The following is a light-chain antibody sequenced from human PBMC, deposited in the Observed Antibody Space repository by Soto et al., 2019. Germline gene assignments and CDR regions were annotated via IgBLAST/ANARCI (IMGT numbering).Light chain of an antibody. CDR3: SSYASSTTPYV. J-gene: IGLJ1*01. V-gene: IGLV2-14*02. CDR1: SSDVGSYNL. CDR2: EGS. Sequence: QSVLTQPASVSGSPGQSITISCTGTSSDVGSYNLVSWYQQHPGKAPKLMIYEGSKRPSGVSNRFSGSKSGNTASLTISRLQAEDEADYYCSSYASSTTPYVFGTGTKVTVL.